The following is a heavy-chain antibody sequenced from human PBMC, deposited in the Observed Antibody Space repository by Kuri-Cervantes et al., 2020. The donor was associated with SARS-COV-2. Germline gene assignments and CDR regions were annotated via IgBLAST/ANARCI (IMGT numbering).Heavy chain of an antibody. J-gene: IGHJ3*02. D-gene: IGHD1-1*01. V-gene: IGHV3-23*01. CDR3: AKLSNWDDAFDI. CDR2: ISGRGGST. CDR1: GFTFSSHA. Sequence: GESLKISFSASGFTFSSHAMSWVRQAPGKGLDGVSAISGRGGSTYYADSVKGRFTISRDNSKKTLYLQMNSLRAEDTAVYYCAKLSNWDDAFDIWGQGTMVTVSS.